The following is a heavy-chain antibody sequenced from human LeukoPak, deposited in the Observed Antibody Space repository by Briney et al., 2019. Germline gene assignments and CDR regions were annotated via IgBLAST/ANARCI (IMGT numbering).Heavy chain of an antibody. Sequence: PSETLSLTCTVSGGSISSYYWSWIRQPPGKGLEWIGYIYYSGSTNYNPSLKSRVTISVDTSKDQFSLKLSSVTAADTAVYYCARATYAGPGMNWGQGTLVTVSS. CDR3: ARATYAGPGMN. D-gene: IGHD2/OR15-2a*01. CDR1: GGSISSYY. CDR2: IYYSGST. J-gene: IGHJ4*02. V-gene: IGHV4-59*01.